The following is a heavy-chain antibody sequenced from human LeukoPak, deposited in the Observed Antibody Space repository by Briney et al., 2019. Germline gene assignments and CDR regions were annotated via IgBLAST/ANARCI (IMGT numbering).Heavy chain of an antibody. D-gene: IGHD1-26*01. CDR2: IYYSGST. J-gene: IGHJ4*02. Sequence: SETLSLTCTVSGGSISSYYGSWIRQPPGKGLEWIGYIYYSGSTNYNPSLKSRVTRSGDTSKKQFSLQLSSVTAADTSGYYCAISPGIVGATELDYWGQGTLVTVSS. CDR3: AISPGIVGATELDY. V-gene: IGHV4-59*01. CDR1: GGSISSYY.